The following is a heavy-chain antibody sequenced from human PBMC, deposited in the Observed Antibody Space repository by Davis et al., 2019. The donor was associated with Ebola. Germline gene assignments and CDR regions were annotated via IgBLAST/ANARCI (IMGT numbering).Heavy chain of an antibody. CDR2: IIPIFGTA. Sequence: SVKVSCKASGYTFTSYDINWVRQAPGQGLEWMGGIIPIFGTANYAQKFQGRVTITADESTSTAYMELSSLRSEDTAVYYCARATYCSGGSCYDKYYYYGMDVWGQGTTVTVSS. CDR1: GYTFTSYD. V-gene: IGHV1-69*13. CDR3: ARATYCSGGSCYDKYYYYGMDV. D-gene: IGHD2-15*01. J-gene: IGHJ6*02.